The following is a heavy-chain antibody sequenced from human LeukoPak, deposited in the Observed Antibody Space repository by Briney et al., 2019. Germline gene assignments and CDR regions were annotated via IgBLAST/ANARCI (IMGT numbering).Heavy chain of an antibody. J-gene: IGHJ4*02. CDR3: ARDLLRGYCSGGSCYPGY. D-gene: IGHD2-15*01. CDR1: GFTFSSYS. V-gene: IGHV3-48*02. CDR2: ISSSSSTI. Sequence: PGRSLRLSCAASGFTFSSYSMNWVRQAPGKGLEWVSYISSSSSTIYYADSVKGRFTTSRDNAKNSLYLQMNSLRDEDTAVYYCARDLLRGYCSGGSCYPGYWGQGTLVTVSS.